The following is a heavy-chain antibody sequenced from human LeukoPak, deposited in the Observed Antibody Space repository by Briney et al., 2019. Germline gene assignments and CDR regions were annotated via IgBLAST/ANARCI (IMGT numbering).Heavy chain of an antibody. J-gene: IGHJ5*02. D-gene: IGHD2-2*01. CDR1: GGSITSGGYY. CDR3: ARSKAHLSTSWYGTWFDP. V-gene: IGHV4-31*03. Sequence: TLSLTCSVSGGSITSGGYYWSWIRQHPERGLEWIGYIYYSGRTYYNPSLMRRVTISLDTSKNQLSLKLSSVTAADTAVYYCARSKAHLSTSWYGTWFDPWGQGTLVTVSS. CDR2: IYYSGRT.